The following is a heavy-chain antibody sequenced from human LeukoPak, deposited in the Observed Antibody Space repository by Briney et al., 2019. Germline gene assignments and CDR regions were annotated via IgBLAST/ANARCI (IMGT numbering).Heavy chain of an antibody. V-gene: IGHV4-39*01. J-gene: IGHJ4*02. D-gene: IGHD3-3*01. Sequence: PSETLSLTCTVSGDAISGSSYYWGWIRQPPGKGLEWIGSIYYSGSTYYNPSLKSRVTISVDTSKNQFSLKLSSVTAADTAVYYCARVVTIVGVVIHFDSWGQGTLVTVSS. CDR1: GDAISGSSYY. CDR2: IYYSGST. CDR3: ARVVTIVGVVIHFDS.